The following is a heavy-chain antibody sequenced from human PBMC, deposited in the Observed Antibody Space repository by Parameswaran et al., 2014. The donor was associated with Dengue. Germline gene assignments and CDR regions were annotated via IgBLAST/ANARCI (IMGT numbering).Heavy chain of an antibody. CDR1: G. J-gene: IGHJ4*02. V-gene: IGHV1-18*04. Sequence: GARLVRQAPGQGLEWMGWISAYNGNTNYAQKLQGRVTMTTDTSTSTAYMELRSLRSDDTAVYYCARDRDYGGVPLGYWGQGTLVTVSS. CDR2: ISAYNGNT. D-gene: IGHD4-23*01. CDR3: ARDRDYGGVPLGY.